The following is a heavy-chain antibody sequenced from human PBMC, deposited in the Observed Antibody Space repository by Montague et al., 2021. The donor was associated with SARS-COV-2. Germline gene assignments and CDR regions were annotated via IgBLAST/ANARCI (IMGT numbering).Heavy chain of an antibody. V-gene: IGHV4-39*07. CDR1: GGSISSSSCY. CDR2: IYYSGST. CDR3: ARAPFMITFGGVITRLRGYYFDY. Sequence: SETLSLTCTVSGGSISSSSCYWGWIRQPPGKGLEWIGSIYYSGSTYYNPSLKSRVTISVDTSKNQFSLKLSSVTAADTAVYYCARAPFMITFGGVITRLRGYYFDYWGQGTLVTVSS. D-gene: IGHD3-16*01. J-gene: IGHJ4*02.